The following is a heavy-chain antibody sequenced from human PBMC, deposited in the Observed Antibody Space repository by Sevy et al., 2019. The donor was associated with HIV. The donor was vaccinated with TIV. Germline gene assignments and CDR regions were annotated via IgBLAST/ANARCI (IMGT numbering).Heavy chain of an antibody. CDR1: GFTFSRYA. CDR3: ARVKGAYGFGYYGMDV. D-gene: IGHD4-17*01. Sequence: GGSLRLSCAASGFTFSRYAMHWVRQAPGKGLEWLAVISYDGSTKYYTDSVKGRFTISRDNSTNTLYLQMNSLKVEDTAVYYCARVKGAYGFGYYGMDVWGQGTTVTVSS. J-gene: IGHJ6*02. CDR2: ISYDGSTK. V-gene: IGHV3-30-3*01.